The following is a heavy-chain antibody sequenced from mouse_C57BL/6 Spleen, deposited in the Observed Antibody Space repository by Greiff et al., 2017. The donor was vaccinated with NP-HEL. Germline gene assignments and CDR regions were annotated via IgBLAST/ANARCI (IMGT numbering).Heavy chain of an antibody. CDR3: AVITTVVARFDY. D-gene: IGHD1-1*01. CDR2: IYPGDGDT. Sequence: QVQLQQSGAELVKPGASVKISCKASGYAFSSYWMNWVKQRPGKGLEWIGQIYPGDGDTNYNGKFKGKATLTADKSSSTAYMQLSSLTSEDSAVYFCAVITTVVARFDYWGQGTTLTVSS. CDR1: GYAFSSYW. V-gene: IGHV1-80*01. J-gene: IGHJ2*01.